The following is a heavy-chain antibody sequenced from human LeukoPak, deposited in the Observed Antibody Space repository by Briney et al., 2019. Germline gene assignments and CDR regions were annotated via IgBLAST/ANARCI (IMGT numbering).Heavy chain of an antibody. D-gene: IGHD3-22*01. Sequence: PGGSLRLSCAASGFTFSSYSMNWVRQAPGKGLEWVSSISSSSSYIYYADSVKGRFTISRDNAKNSLYLQMNSLRAEDTAVYYCARTRITVIGDDYWGQGTLVTVSS. CDR2: ISSSSSYI. CDR1: GFTFSSYS. V-gene: IGHV3-21*01. CDR3: ARTRITVIGDDY. J-gene: IGHJ4*02.